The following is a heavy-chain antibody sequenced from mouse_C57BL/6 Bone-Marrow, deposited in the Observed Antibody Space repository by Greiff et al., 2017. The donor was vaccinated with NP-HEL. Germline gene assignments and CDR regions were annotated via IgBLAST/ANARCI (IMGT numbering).Heavy chain of an antibody. J-gene: IGHJ3*01. D-gene: IGHD1-1*01. CDR1: GYAFTNFL. CDR3: ARAEIGYYYGSSYRFAY. CDR2: INPGSGGT. V-gene: IGHV1-54*01. Sequence: QVQLQQSGAELVRPGASVKVSCKASGYAFTNFLIEWVKQRPGQGLEWIGVINPGSGGTNSNEKFKGKATLTADKSSSTAYMQISSLTSEDSAVYFCARAEIGYYYGSSYRFAYWGQGTLVTVSA.